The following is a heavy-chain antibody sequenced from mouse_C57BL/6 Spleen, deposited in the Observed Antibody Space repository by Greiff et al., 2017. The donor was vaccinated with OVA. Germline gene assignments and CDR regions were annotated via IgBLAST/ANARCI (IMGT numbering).Heavy chain of an antibody. CDR2: IRNKANNHAT. D-gene: IGHD2-4*01. CDR3: TMSDDDYDVWFAY. V-gene: IGHV6-6*01. J-gene: IGHJ3*01. CDR1: GFTFSDAW. Sequence: EVQLVESGGGLVQPGGSMKLSCAASGFTFSDAWMDWVRQSPEKGLEWVAEIRNKANNHATYYAESVKGRFTISRDDSISSVYLQMNSLRAEDTGIYYCTMSDDDYDVWFAYWGQGTLVTVSA.